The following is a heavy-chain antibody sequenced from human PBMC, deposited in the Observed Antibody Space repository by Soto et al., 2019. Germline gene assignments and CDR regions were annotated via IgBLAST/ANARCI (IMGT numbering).Heavy chain of an antibody. V-gene: IGHV1-18*01. CDR3: AREVRGYCSSTSCYNWFDP. CDR2: ISAYNGNT. Sequence: ASVKVSCKASGYTFTSYGISWVRQAPGQGLEWMGWISAYNGNTNYAQKLQGRVTMTTDTSTSTAYMELRSLRSDDTAVYYCAREVRGYCSSTSCYNWFDPWGQGTLVTV. CDR1: GYTFTSYG. J-gene: IGHJ5*02. D-gene: IGHD2-2*01.